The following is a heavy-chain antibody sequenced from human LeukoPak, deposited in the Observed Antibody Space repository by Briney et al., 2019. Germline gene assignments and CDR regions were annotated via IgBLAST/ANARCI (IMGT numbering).Heavy chain of an antibody. J-gene: IGHJ4*02. D-gene: IGHD6-19*01. CDR2: ISSSGSTI. Sequence: DPGGSLRLSCAASGFTFSDYYMTWLRQAPGEGLEWVSYISSSGSTIYYADSVKGRFTISRDNAKNSLYLQMNSLRAEDTAVYYCARASIAVAGHFDYWGQGTLVTVSS. CDR1: GFTFSDYY. CDR3: ARASIAVAGHFDY. V-gene: IGHV3-11*04.